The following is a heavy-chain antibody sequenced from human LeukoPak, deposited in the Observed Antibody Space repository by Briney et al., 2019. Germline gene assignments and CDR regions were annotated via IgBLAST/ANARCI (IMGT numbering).Heavy chain of an antibody. D-gene: IGHD6-6*01. CDR3: ARELVRGQYNWFDP. Sequence: GRSLRLSCAASGFTFDDYAMHWVRQAPGKGLEWVSVIYSGGSTYYADSVKGRFTISRHNSKNTLYLQMNSLRAEDTAVYYCARELVRGQYNWFDPWGQGTLVTVSS. CDR1: GFTFDDYA. V-gene: IGHV3-53*04. CDR2: IYSGGST. J-gene: IGHJ5*02.